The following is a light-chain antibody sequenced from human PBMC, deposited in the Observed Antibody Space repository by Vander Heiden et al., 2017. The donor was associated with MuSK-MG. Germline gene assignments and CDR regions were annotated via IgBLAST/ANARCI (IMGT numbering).Light chain of an antibody. CDR3: QQDDTTPIT. CDR1: QSVLYRSKNKNY. CDR2: WAS. J-gene: IGKJ5*01. Sequence: DIVMTQSPDSLPVSLGERATINCKSSQSVLYRSKNKNYLAWYQQKPGQPPKLLLYWASMRESGVPDRFSGSGSGTDFTLTISSLQAEDVAVYYCQQDDTTPITFGQGTLLEIK. V-gene: IGKV4-1*01.